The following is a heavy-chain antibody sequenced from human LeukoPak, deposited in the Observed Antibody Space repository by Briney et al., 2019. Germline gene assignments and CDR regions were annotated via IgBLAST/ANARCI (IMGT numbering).Heavy chain of an antibody. CDR3: AKDYSGSYSRAFQH. CDR1: GFIFSSYW. V-gene: IGHV3-7*01. J-gene: IGHJ1*01. Sequence: GGSLRLSCAASGFIFSSYWMSWVRQAPGKGLEWVANIKQDGSEKYYGDSVKGRFTISRDNAKNSLYLQMNSLRAEDTAVYYCAKDYSGSYSRAFQHWGQGTLVTVSS. D-gene: IGHD1-26*01. CDR2: IKQDGSEK.